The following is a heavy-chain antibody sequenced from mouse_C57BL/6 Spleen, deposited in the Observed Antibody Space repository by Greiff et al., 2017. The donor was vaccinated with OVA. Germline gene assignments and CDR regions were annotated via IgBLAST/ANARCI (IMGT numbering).Heavy chain of an antibody. CDR1: GFSLTSYG. CDR2: IWRGGST. J-gene: IGHJ4*01. Sequence: VQLVESGPGLVQPSQSLSITCTVSGFSLTSYGVHWVRQSPGKGLEWLGVIWRGGSTDYNAAFMSRLSITKDNSKSQVFFKMNSLQADDTAIYYCAKEGIYDGYYVYAMDYWGQGTSVTVSS. CDR3: AKEGIYDGYYVYAMDY. V-gene: IGHV2-5*01. D-gene: IGHD2-3*01.